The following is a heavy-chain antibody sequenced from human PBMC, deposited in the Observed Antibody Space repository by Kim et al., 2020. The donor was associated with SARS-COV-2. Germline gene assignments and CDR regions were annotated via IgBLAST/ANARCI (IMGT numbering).Heavy chain of an antibody. J-gene: IGHJ5*02. CDR3: ARARIGANWFDP. Sequence: SHPSPKKRITLSVDTSKNQFPRKLSSVTAADTAVYYCARARIGANWFDPWGQGTLVTVSS. D-gene: IGHD3-22*01. V-gene: IGHV4-59*01.